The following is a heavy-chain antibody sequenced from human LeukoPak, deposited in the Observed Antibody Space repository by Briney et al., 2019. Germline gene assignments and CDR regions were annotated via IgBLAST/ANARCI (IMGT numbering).Heavy chain of an antibody. CDR2: INPSGGST. CDR1: GYTFTSYY. CDR3: ARGEDYYDSSGYYQYYFDY. V-gene: IGHV1-46*01. Sequence: ASVKVSCMASGYTFTSYYMHWVRQAPGQGLEWMGIINPSGGSTSYAQKFQGRVTMTRDMSTSTVYMELSSLRSEDTAVYYCARGEDYYDSSGYYQYYFDYWGQGTLVTVSS. D-gene: IGHD3-22*01. J-gene: IGHJ4*02.